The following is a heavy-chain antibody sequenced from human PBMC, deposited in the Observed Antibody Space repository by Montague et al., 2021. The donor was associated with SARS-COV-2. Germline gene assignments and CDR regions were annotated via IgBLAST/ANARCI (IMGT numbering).Heavy chain of an antibody. CDR3: ARPLVRGVPKAFDI. CDR2: IYYSGTT. D-gene: IGHD3-10*01. J-gene: IGHJ3*02. V-gene: IGHV4-39*01. CDR1: GGSITRNYY. Sequence: SETLSLTCTVSGGSITRNYYWGWILQPPGKGLEWVGNIYYSGTTFINPSLESRVTISVDASKNQFSLNLTSVTAADTAVYYCARPLVRGVPKAFDIWGQGALVIVSS.